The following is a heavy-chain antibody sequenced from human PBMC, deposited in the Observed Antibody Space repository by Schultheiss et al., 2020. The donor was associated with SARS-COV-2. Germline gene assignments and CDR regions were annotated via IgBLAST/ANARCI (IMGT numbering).Heavy chain of an antibody. J-gene: IGHJ6*02. D-gene: IGHD3-10*01. Sequence: GGSLRLSCAASGFTFSSYWMNWVRQAPGKGLEWVSRINSDGSSTTYADSVKGRFTTSRDNAKNTVYLQMNSLRADDTAVYYCARLWGDRGMDVWGQGTTVTVSS. CDR2: INSDGSST. V-gene: IGHV3-74*01. CDR3: ARLWGDRGMDV. CDR1: GFTFSSYW.